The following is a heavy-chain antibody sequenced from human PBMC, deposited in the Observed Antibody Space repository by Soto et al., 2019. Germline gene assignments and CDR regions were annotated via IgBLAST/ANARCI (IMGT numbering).Heavy chain of an antibody. Sequence: QVQLVQSGAEVKKPGASVKVSCKASGYTFTSCGISWVRQAPGQGLEWMGWISAYNGNTNYAQKLQGRVTMTTDTSTSTAYMELRSLRSDDTAVYYCARVPVHYDSSGLPNLPSVPRFDYWGQGTLVTVSS. CDR3: ARVPVHYDSSGLPNLPSVPRFDY. D-gene: IGHD3-22*01. V-gene: IGHV1-18*01. J-gene: IGHJ4*02. CDR2: ISAYNGNT. CDR1: GYTFTSCG.